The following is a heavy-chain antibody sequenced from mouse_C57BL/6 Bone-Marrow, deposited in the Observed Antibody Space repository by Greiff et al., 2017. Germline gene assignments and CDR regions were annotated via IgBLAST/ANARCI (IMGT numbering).Heavy chain of an antibody. CDR2: IRSKSNNYAT. D-gene: IGHD2-5*01. CDR1: GFSFNTYA. CDR3: VRDYYSNPGYFDY. V-gene: IGHV10-1*01. J-gene: IGHJ2*01. Sequence: EVQGVESGGGLVQPKGSLKLSCAASGFSFNTYAMNWVRQAPGKGLEWVARIRSKSNNYATYYAESVKDRFTISRDDSESMLYLQMNNLKTEDTAMYYCVRDYYSNPGYFDYWGQGTTLTVSS.